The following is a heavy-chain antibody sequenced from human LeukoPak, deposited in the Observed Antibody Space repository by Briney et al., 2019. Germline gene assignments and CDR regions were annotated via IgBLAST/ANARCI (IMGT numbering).Heavy chain of an antibody. CDR2: IRSKANSYAT. D-gene: IGHD3-22*01. CDR1: GFTFSGSA. V-gene: IGHV3-73*01. Sequence: PGGSLRLSCAASGFTFSGSAMPWVRQASGKGLEWVGRIRSKANSYATAYAASVKGRFTISRDDSKTTAYLQMNSLKTEDTAVYYCTRHVEDSSGYFSAWGQGTLGTVSS. CDR3: TRHVEDSSGYFSA. J-gene: IGHJ4*02.